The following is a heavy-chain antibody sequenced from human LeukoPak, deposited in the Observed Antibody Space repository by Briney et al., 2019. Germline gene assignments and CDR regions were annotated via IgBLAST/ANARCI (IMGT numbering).Heavy chain of an antibody. V-gene: IGHV3-23*01. Sequence: GGSLRLSCAVSGFNFNIYAMSWVRQTPGKGLEWVSSISSNSVYTYYGDSVKGRFTVSRDNSENTLYLQMNSLRAEDTAIYYCAKDRPNYYESNGHYYRQNGDYWGQGTLVTVSS. CDR1: GFNFNIYA. CDR2: ISSNSVYT. J-gene: IGHJ4*02. D-gene: IGHD3-22*01. CDR3: AKDRPNYYESNGHYYRQNGDY.